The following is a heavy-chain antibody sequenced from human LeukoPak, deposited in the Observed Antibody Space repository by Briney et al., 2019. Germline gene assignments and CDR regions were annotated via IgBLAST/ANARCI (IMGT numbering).Heavy chain of an antibody. CDR1: RFTFRTYG. CDR2: ITGGGGST. Sequence: GGPLSLSWAASRFTFRTYGMSWVRQAPGKGLEWVSSITGGGGSTYYADSVKGRFTISRDNSKNTLYLQMNSLRAEDTAVYYCALQTVAYYYYGMDVWGQGTTVTVSS. J-gene: IGHJ6*02. V-gene: IGHV3-23*01. CDR3: ALQTVAYYYYGMDV. D-gene: IGHD5-24*01.